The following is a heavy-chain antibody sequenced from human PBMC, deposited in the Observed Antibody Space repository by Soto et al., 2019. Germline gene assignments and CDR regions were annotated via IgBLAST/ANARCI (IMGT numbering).Heavy chain of an antibody. Sequence: QVQLVQSGAEVKKPGASVKVSCKASGYTFTSYGISWVRQAPGQGLEWMGWISAYNGNTNYAQKLQGRVTMATDTSTSTAYMELRSVRSDDTAVYYCAVLHSSGPTAGAFDIWGQGTMVTVSS. D-gene: IGHD3-22*01. CDR2: ISAYNGNT. CDR3: AVLHSSGPTAGAFDI. CDR1: GYTFTSYG. J-gene: IGHJ3*02. V-gene: IGHV1-18*01.